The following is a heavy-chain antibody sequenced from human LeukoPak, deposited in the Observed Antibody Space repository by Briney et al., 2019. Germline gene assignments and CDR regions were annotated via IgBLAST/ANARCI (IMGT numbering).Heavy chain of an antibody. Sequence: GGSLRLSCAASGFTVSSNYMSWVRQAPGKGLEWVSVIYSCGSTYYADSVKGRFTISRDNSKNTLYLQMNSLRAEDTAVYYCASHGHSSSSGLGRGQGILVTVSS. V-gene: IGHV3-66*04. D-gene: IGHD6-6*01. CDR1: GFTVSSNY. CDR3: ASHGHSSSSGLG. CDR2: IYSCGST. J-gene: IGHJ4*02.